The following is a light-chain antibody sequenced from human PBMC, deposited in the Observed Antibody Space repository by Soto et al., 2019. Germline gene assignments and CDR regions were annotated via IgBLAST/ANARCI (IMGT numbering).Light chain of an antibody. CDR3: SSYTSSSTRV. CDR1: SRDVGGYNY. J-gene: IGLJ3*02. V-gene: IGLV2-14*01. CDR2: EVS. Sequence: QSALTQPASVSGSPGQAITISCTGTSRDVGGYNYVSWYQQHPGKAPKLMIYEVSNRPSGVSNRFSGSKSGNTASLNISGLQAEDEDDYYCSSYTSSSTRVFGGGTKLTVL.